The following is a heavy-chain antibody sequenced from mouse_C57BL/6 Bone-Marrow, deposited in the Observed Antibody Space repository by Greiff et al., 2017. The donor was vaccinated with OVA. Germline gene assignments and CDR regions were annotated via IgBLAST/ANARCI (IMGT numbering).Heavy chain of an antibody. CDR2: ISSGSSTI. CDR1: GFTFSDYG. Sequence: EVKLVESGGGLVKPGGSLKLSCAASGFTFSDYGMHWVRQAPEKGLEWVAYISSGSSTIYYADTVKGRFTISRDNAKNTLFLQMTSLRSEDTAMYYCARKKDYDYAWFAYWGQGTLVTVSA. D-gene: IGHD2-4*01. V-gene: IGHV5-17*01. CDR3: ARKKDYDYAWFAY. J-gene: IGHJ3*01.